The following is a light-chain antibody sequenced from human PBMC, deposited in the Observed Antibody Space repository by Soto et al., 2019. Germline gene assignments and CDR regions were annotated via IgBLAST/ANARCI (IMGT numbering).Light chain of an antibody. J-gene: IGKJ4*01. CDR1: QSVSSY. V-gene: IGKV3-20*01. Sequence: IGLTKSLATLSLSSGERATLTWRASQSVSSYLAWYQQKPGQAPTVLIYGASKRDTGIPYRFSGSGSATDFTLTISRLEPEDFAMYYCHQYDTSPPLTFGGGTKVDIK. CDR3: HQYDTSPPLT. CDR2: GAS.